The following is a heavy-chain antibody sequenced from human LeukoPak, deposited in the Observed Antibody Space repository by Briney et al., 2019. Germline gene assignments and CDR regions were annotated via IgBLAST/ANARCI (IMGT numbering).Heavy chain of an antibody. CDR2: ISYDGSNK. CDR1: GFTFSSYG. Sequence: GGSLRLSCAASGFTFSSYGMHWVCQAPGKGLEWVAVISYDGSNKYYADSVKGRFTISRDNSKNTLYLQMNSLRAEDTAVYYCAKDWRAAAGIFDYWGQGTLVTVSS. V-gene: IGHV3-30*18. CDR3: AKDWRAAAGIFDY. J-gene: IGHJ4*02. D-gene: IGHD6-13*01.